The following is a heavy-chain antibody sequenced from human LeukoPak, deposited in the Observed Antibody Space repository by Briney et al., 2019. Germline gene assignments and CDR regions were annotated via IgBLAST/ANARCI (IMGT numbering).Heavy chain of an antibody. CDR3: ARTRMTTVTDVSQSNYYYYYYMDV. CDR1: GYTFTSYY. CDR2: INPNSGGT. Sequence: GASVKVSCKASGYTFTSYYMHWVRQAPGQGLEWMGWINPNSGGTNYAQKFQGRVTMTRDTSISTAYMELSRLRSDDTAVYYCARTRMTTVTDVSQSNYYYYYYMDVWGKGTTVTISS. D-gene: IGHD4-17*01. V-gene: IGHV1-2*02. J-gene: IGHJ6*03.